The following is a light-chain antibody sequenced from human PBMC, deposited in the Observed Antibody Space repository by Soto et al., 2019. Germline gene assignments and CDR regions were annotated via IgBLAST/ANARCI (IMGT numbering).Light chain of an antibody. Sequence: EIVMTQSPATLSLSPGERVTLSCRASQSVSRSLAWYQQKPGQAPRLLIYGASTRATGIPARFSGSGSGTEFTLTISSLQSADFAVYYCQQYNNWPPFTFGPGTKVDIK. V-gene: IGKV3-15*01. J-gene: IGKJ3*01. CDR1: QSVSRS. CDR2: GAS. CDR3: QQYNNWPPFT.